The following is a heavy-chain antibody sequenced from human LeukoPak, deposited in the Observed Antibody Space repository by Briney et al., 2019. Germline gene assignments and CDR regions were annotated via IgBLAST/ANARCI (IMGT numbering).Heavy chain of an antibody. CDR2: IRYDGSNK. J-gene: IGHJ6*03. V-gene: IGHV3-30*02. CDR1: GFTFSSYG. CDR3: ATLGYCSSTSCPQLGVYYYYYMDV. D-gene: IGHD2-2*01. Sequence: PGGSLRLSCAASGFTFSSYGMHWVRQAPGKGLEWVAFIRYDGSNKYYADSVKGRFTISSDNSKNTLYLQMNSLRAEDTAVYYCATLGYCSSTSCPQLGVYYYYYMDVWGKGTTVTISS.